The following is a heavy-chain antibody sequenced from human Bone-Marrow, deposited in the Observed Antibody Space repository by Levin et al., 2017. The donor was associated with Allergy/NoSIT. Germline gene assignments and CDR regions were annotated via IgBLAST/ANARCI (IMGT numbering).Heavy chain of an antibody. CDR1: GGSISSSSYY. Sequence: SQTLSLTCTVSGGSISSSSYYWGWIRQPPGKGLEWIGSIYYSGSTYYNPSLKSRVTISVDTSKNQFSLKLSSVTAADTAVYYCARPTLGGSGWSVLWFDPWGQGTLVTVSS. CDR3: ARPTLGGSGWSVLWFDP. V-gene: IGHV4-39*01. J-gene: IGHJ5*02. CDR2: IYYSGST. D-gene: IGHD6-19*01.